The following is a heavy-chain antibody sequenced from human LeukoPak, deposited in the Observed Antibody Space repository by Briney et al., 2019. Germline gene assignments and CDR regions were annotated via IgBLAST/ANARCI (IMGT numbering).Heavy chain of an antibody. Sequence: PSETLSLTCTVSGGSITTCYWSWVRQPAGKGLEWVGRIYTSGSTNYNPSLKSRVTMSVDTSENQFSLKLTSVTAADAAVYYCARGDSHFDYWGQGTLVTVSS. CDR3: ARGDSHFDY. CDR1: GGSITTCY. V-gene: IGHV4-4*07. D-gene: IGHD2-21*01. CDR2: IYTSGST. J-gene: IGHJ4*02.